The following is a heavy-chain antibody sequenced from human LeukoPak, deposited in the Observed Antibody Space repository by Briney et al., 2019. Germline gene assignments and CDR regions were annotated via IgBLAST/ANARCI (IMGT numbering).Heavy chain of an antibody. CDR2: INHSGST. J-gene: IGHJ4*02. Sequence: SETLSLTCAVYGGSFSGYYWSWIRQPPRKGLEWIGEINHSGSTNYNPSLKSRVTISVDTSKNQFSLKLSSVTAADTAVYYCATVGTIFGGWGQGTLVTVSS. CDR1: GGSFSGYY. D-gene: IGHD3-3*01. CDR3: ATVGTIFGG. V-gene: IGHV4-34*01.